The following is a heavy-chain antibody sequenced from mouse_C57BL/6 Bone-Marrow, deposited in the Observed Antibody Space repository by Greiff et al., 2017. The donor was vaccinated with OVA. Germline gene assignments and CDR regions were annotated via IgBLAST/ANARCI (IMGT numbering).Heavy chain of an antibody. CDR2: INPGSGGT. V-gene: IGHV1-54*01. Sequence: VQLQQSGAELVRPGTSVKVSCKASGYAFTNYLIEWVKQRPGQGLEWIGVINPGSGGTNYNEKIKGKATLTADKSSRTAYMQLSILTSEDSAVYFCASRSYYYGSSFVYFDYWGQGTTLTVSS. J-gene: IGHJ2*01. CDR3: ASRSYYYGSSFVYFDY. CDR1: GYAFTNYL. D-gene: IGHD1-1*01.